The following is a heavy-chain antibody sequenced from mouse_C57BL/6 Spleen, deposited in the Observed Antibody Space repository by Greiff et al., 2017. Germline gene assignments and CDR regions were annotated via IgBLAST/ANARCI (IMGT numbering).Heavy chain of an antibody. J-gene: IGHJ4*01. CDR3: ARAPQIYYCGSSYAMDY. CDR2: ILPGSGST. V-gene: IGHV1-9*01. Sequence: QVTLKVSGAELMKPGASVKLSCKATGYTFTGYWIEWVKQRPGHGLEWIGEILPGSGSTNYNEKFKGKATFTADTSSNTAYMQLSSLTTEDSAIYYCARAPQIYYCGSSYAMDYWGQGTSVTVSS. CDR1: GYTFTGYW. D-gene: IGHD1-1*01.